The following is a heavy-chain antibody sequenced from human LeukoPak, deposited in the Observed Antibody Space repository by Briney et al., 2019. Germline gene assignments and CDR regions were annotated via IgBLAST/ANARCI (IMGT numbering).Heavy chain of an antibody. CDR2: IYPGDSDP. J-gene: IGHJ4*02. Sequence: GESLKISCKGSGYTFTTYWIGWVRQMPGKGLEWMGIIYPGDSDPRYSPSFQGQVTISADKSISTAYLQWSSLKASDTAMYYCARQCMTTVTSAICYWGQGTLVTVSS. D-gene: IGHD4-17*01. CDR3: ARQCMTTVTSAICY. CDR1: GYTFTTYW. V-gene: IGHV5-51*01.